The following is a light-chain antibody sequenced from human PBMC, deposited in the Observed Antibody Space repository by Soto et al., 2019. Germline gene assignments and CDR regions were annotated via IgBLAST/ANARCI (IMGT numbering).Light chain of an antibody. V-gene: IGLV1-51*01. CDR1: SSNIGNNY. J-gene: IGLJ2*01. CDR3: GAWDSSLSGGV. Sequence: QSVLTQPPSVSAAPRQKVTISCSGSSSNIGNNYVSWYRQFPGTAPKLLIYDNDKRPSGIPDRFSGSKSGTSATLGITGLQTGDEADYYCGAWDSSLSGGVFGGGTKLTVL. CDR2: DND.